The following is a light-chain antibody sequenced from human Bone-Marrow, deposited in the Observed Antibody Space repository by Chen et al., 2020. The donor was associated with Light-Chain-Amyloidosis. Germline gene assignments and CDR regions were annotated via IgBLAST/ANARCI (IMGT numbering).Light chain of an antibody. J-gene: IGKJ4*01. Sequence: EIVVTQSSCTPSLFPGEGANLSCRASQTISSNYLTWYQQKFGQAPRLLIYGSSSRATGIPDRFTGSGSGTDFTLTINRLEPEDFAMYYCQQYGTSPLTFGGGTKVEIK. V-gene: IGKV3-20*01. CDR2: GSS. CDR1: QTISSNY. CDR3: QQYGTSPLT.